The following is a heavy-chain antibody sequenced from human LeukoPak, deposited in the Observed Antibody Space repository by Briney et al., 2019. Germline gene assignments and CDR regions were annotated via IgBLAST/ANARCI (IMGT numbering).Heavy chain of an antibody. J-gene: IGHJ4*02. CDR3: ARGGDSYYYDSSGYYPFDY. D-gene: IGHD3-22*01. CDR2: INHSGST. CDR1: GGSFSGYY. V-gene: IGHV4-34*01. Sequence: PSETLSLTCAVYGGSFSGYYWSWIRQPPGKGLEWIGEINHSGSTNYNPSLKSRVTISVDTSKNQFSLKLSSVTAADTAVYYCARGGDSYYYDSSGYYPFDYWGQGTLVTVSS.